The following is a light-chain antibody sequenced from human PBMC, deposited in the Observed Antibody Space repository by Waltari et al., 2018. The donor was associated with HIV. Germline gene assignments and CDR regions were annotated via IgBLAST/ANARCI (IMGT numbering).Light chain of an antibody. Sequence: QSVLTQPPSVSGAPGQRVTLSCTGTRSNIGTHPVHWYQQLPGTAPRLLIYNTNSRPSGGPDRFAGSKSGTAASLAINGLQAEDEADYYCQSSDNTLSGSVFGGGTKLSVL. CDR2: NTN. CDR1: RSNIGTHP. J-gene: IGLJ2*01. CDR3: QSSDNTLSGSV. V-gene: IGLV1-40*01.